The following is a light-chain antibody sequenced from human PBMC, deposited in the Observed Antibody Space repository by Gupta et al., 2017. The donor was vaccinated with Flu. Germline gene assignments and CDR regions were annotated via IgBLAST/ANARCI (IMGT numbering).Light chain of an antibody. CDR3: QQYNTYSALT. Sequence: DRVTITCRASQTISTWFAWYQQKPGKAPKLLIYKASTLQSGVPSRFSGSGSGTEFSLTISSLQPDDFATYYCQQYNTYSALTFGGGTRVEI. J-gene: IGKJ4*01. CDR1: QTISTW. CDR2: KAS. V-gene: IGKV1-5*03.